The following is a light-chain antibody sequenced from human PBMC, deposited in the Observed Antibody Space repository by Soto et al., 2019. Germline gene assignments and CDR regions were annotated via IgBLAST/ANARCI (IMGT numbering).Light chain of an antibody. V-gene: IGLV2-14*03. J-gene: IGLJ1*01. CDR3: SSYTSSAPFYV. Sequence: QSALTQPASVSGSPGQSITISCTGASTDVDGYDYVSWYQQHPGQAPKLMIYDVNNPPSGVSYRFSGSKSGDTASLTISGLQAEDDADYYCSSYTSSAPFYVFGTGTKLTVL. CDR1: STDVDGYDY. CDR2: DVN.